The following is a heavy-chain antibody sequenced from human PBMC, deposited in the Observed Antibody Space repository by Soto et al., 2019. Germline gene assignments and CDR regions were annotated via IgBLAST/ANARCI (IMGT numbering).Heavy chain of an antibody. J-gene: IGHJ4*02. CDR3: ARDPNPRLPGFSGY. V-gene: IGHV3-48*02. Sequence: LSLSCAASGFTLSSYSMNWVRQAPGKGLERVSYISSSSSTIYYAVSVKARFTISRDNAKNSLDLQMNSLRDEDTAVYYCARDPNPRLPGFSGYWREGTLVTVSS. D-gene: IGHD4-17*01. CDR1: GFTLSSYS. CDR2: ISSSSSTI.